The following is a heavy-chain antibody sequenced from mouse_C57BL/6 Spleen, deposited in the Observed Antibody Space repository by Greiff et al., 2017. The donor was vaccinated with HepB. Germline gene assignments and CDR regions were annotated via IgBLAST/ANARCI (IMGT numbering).Heavy chain of an antibody. J-gene: IGHJ4*01. CDR1: GFTFNTYA. CDR2: IRSKSSNYAT. CDR3: VREGTVVATPYAMDY. Sequence: VQLQQSGGGLVQPKGSLKLSCAASGFTFNTYAMHWVRQAPGKGLEWVARIRSKSSNYATYYADSVKDRFTISRDDSQSMLYLQMNNLKTEDTAMYYCVREGTVVATPYAMDYWGQGTSVTVSS. V-gene: IGHV10-3*01. D-gene: IGHD1-1*01.